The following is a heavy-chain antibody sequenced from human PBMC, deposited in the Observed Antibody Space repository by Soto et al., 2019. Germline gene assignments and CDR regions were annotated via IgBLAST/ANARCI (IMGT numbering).Heavy chain of an antibody. CDR1: GASISGYY. V-gene: IGHV4-4*07. CDR3: VRDGTKTLRDWFDP. Sequence: PAETLSLTCTVSGASISGYYWSWIRKSAGKGLEWIGRIYATGTTDYNPSLKSRVMMSVDTSKKQFSLKLRSVTAADTAVYYCVRDGTKTLRDWFDPWGQGISVTVSS. D-gene: IGHD1-1*01. J-gene: IGHJ5*02. CDR2: IYATGTT.